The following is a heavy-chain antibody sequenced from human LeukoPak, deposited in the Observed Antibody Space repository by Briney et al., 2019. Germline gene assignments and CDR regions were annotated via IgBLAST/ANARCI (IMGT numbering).Heavy chain of an antibody. V-gene: IGHV1-2*02. CDR3: ARERYYGDYGNAFDV. J-gene: IGHJ3*01. D-gene: IGHD4-17*01. CDR1: GYTFTAYY. Sequence: ASVKVSCTPSGYTFTAYYIHWMRQAPGQGLEWMGWINPKRGVTTYAQKFQGRVTMTRDTSITTAYMELTRLRSDDTTIYYCARERYYGDYGNAFDVWGQGTKVTVSS. CDR2: INPKRGVT.